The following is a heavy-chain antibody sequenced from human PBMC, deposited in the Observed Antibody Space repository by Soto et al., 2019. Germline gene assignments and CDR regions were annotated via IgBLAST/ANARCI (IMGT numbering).Heavy chain of an antibody. CDR2: INYSGKT. J-gene: IGHJ4*02. CDR1: GSSITSTTYY. CDR3: AKNHPRTDRIDD. V-gene: IGHV4-39*01. Sequence: SETLSLTCILSGSSITSTTYYWAWIRQAPGKGLEWVGSINYSGKTHYNPSLKRRVTISVDEYKNQFSLQMTSVTAADTAVYYCAKNHPRTDRIDDWGQGALVTVSS. D-gene: IGHD3-3*02.